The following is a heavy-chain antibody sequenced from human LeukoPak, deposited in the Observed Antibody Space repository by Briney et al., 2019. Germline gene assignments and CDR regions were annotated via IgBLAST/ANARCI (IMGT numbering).Heavy chain of an antibody. V-gene: IGHV1-18*01. Sequence: ASVKVSCKASGYTFTSYGISWVRQAPGQGLEWMGWISAYNGNTNYAQKLQGRVTMTTDTSTSTAYMELRSLKSDDTAVYYCTSLKNYYDSSGYLVTDAFDIWGQGTMVTVSS. D-gene: IGHD3-22*01. J-gene: IGHJ3*02. CDR3: TSLKNYYDSSGYLVTDAFDI. CDR2: ISAYNGNT. CDR1: GYTFTSYG.